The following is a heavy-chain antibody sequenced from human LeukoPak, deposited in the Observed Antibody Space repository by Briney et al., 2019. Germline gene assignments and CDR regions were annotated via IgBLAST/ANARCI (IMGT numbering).Heavy chain of an antibody. CDR1: GYTFTGYY. Sequence: ASVKVSCKASGYTFTGYYMHWVRQAPGQGLEWMGWINPNSGGTNYAQKFQGRVTMTGDTSISTAYMELSRLRSDDTAVYYCARVGTAGEDSSSWYDFDYWGQGTLVTVSS. V-gene: IGHV1-2*02. CDR2: INPNSGGT. D-gene: IGHD6-13*01. CDR3: ARVGTAGEDSSSWYDFDY. J-gene: IGHJ4*02.